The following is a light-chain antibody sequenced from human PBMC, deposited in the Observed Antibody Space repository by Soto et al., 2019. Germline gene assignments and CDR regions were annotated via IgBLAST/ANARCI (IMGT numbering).Light chain of an antibody. J-gene: IGLJ1*01. V-gene: IGLV2-14*02. Sequence: QSALTQPASVSGSPGQSITISCSGTSGDVGGYNRVSWYQQHPGKAPKLMTYEVSRRPSGVSNRFSGSKSGHSAPLTVSGLPAEDDADYYCSSYTTSNTYVFGTGTKVTVL. CDR1: SGDVGGYNR. CDR2: EVS. CDR3: SSYTTSNTYV.